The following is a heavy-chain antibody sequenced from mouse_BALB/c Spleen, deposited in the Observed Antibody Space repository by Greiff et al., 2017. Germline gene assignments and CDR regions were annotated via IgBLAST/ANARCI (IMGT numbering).Heavy chain of an antibody. D-gene: IGHD1-1*01. CDR2: IDPAKGNT. J-gene: IGHJ3*01. CDR1: GFNIKDTY. V-gene: IGHV14-3*02. Sequence: EDQLQHSGAELVKPGASVKLSCTASGFNIKDTYMHWVKQRPEQGLEWIGRIDPAKGNTKYDPKFQGKATITADTSSNTAYLQLSSLTSEDTAVYDCAGITTTGAAYWGQGTLVTVSA. CDR3: AGITTTGAAY.